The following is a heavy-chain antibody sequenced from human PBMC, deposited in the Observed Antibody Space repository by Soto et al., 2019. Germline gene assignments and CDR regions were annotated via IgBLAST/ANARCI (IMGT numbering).Heavy chain of an antibody. Sequence: GESLKISCKGSGYSFTSYWISWVRQMPGKGLEWMGRIDPSDSYTNYSPSFQGHVTISADKSISTAYLQWSSLKASDTAMYYCASNYEPSYYYYGMDVWGQGTTVTVSS. V-gene: IGHV5-10-1*01. CDR1: GYSFTSYW. J-gene: IGHJ6*02. CDR3: ASNYEPSYYYYGMDV. CDR2: IDPSDSYT. D-gene: IGHD4-4*01.